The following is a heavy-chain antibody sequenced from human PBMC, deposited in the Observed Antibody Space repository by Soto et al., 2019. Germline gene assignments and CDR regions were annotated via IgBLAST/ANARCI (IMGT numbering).Heavy chain of an antibody. V-gene: IGHV3-23*01. CDR1: GFIFNNYA. J-gene: IGHJ4*02. CDR2: ISGSGDNT. Sequence: GGSLRLSCAASGFIFNNYAMSWVRQAPGKGLEWVSGISGSGDNTYYADSVRGRFTISRDNSKNTLYLQMNSLRAEDTAVYYCAREDYYSTSGTLAFDYWGQGTLVTVSS. D-gene: IGHD3-10*01. CDR3: AREDYYSTSGTLAFDY.